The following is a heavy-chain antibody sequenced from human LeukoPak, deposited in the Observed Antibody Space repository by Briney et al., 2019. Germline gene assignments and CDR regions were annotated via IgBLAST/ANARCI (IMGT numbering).Heavy chain of an antibody. V-gene: IGHV3-73*01. CDR1: GFTFSGSA. J-gene: IGHJ4*02. CDR2: IRSKANSYAT. D-gene: IGHD6-19*01. Sequence: PGGSLRLSCAASGFTFSGSAMHWVRQASGKGLEWVGRIRSKANSYATAYAASVKGRFTITRDDSKNTAYLQMNSLKTEDTAVYYCPRIAVAGNWGQGTLVTVSS. CDR3: PRIAVAGN.